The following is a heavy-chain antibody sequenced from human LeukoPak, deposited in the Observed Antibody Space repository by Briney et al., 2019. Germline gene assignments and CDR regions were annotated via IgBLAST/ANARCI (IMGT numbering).Heavy chain of an antibody. CDR3: AREVGYGDPSDY. J-gene: IGHJ4*02. V-gene: IGHV4-38-2*02. Sequence: SETLSLTCTVSGYSISSGYHWGWIRQPPGKGLEWIGSVYHSGSTYYNPSLKSRVTISVDTSKNQFSLKLSSVTAADTAVYYCAREVGYGDPSDYWGQGTLVTVSS. CDR1: GYSISSGYH. D-gene: IGHD4-17*01. CDR2: VYHSGST.